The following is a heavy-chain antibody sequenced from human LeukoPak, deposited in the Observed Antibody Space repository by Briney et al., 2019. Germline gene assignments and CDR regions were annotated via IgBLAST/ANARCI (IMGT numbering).Heavy chain of an antibody. D-gene: IGHD3-16*01. CDR2: ISGSGGST. CDR3: AKPTIMITFGGASDY. J-gene: IGHJ4*02. Sequence: GGSLRLSCAASGFTFSSYAMSWVRQAPGKGLEWVSAISGSGGSTYYADSVKGRFTISRDNSKNTLYLQMNSLRAEDTAVYYCAKPTIMITFGGASDYWGQGTLVTVSS. CDR1: GFTFSSYA. V-gene: IGHV3-23*01.